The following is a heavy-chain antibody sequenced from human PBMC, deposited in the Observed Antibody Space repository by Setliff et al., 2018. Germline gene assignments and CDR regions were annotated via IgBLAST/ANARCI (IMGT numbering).Heavy chain of an antibody. CDR2: ISYSSGSI. CDR3: VRALAYYYMDV. Sequence: GSLRLSCEASGFTFSSYSMNWVRQAPGKGLEWVAHISYSSGSISYADSVKGRFTISRDNAKNSLYLQMNSLRAEDTAIYYCVRALAYYYMDVWGKGTTVTVS. J-gene: IGHJ6*03. V-gene: IGHV3-48*01. CDR1: GFTFSSYS.